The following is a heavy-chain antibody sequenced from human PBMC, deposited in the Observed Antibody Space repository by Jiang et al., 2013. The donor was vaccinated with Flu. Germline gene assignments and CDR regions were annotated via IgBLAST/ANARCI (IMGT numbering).Heavy chain of an antibody. Sequence: GLVKPSQTLSLTCTVSGGSISSGGYYWSWIRQHPGKGLEWIGYIYYSGSTYYNPSLKSRVTISVDTSKNQFSLKLSSVTAADTAVYYCARAYSGSYERVAATLHYWGQGTLVTVSS. CDR2: IYYSGST. D-gene: IGHD1-26*01. V-gene: IGHV4-31*03. CDR1: GGSISSGGYY. J-gene: IGHJ4*02. CDR3: ARAYSGSYERVAATLHY.